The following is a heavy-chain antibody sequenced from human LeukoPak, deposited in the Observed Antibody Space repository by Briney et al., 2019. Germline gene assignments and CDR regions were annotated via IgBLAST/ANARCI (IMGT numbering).Heavy chain of an antibody. Sequence: PGGSLRLSCAASGFTFSGSAMHWVRQASGKGLEWVGRIRSKANSYATAYAASVKGRFTISRDDSKNTAYLQMNSLKTEDTAVYYCTRPSYDQRSGSDYWGQGTLVTVSS. D-gene: IGHD3-10*01. J-gene: IGHJ4*02. CDR1: GFTFSGSA. CDR3: TRPSYDQRSGSDY. V-gene: IGHV3-73*01. CDR2: IRSKANSYAT.